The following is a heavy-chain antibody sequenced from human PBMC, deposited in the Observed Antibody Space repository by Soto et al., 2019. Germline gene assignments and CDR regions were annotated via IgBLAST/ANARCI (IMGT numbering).Heavy chain of an antibody. V-gene: IGHV4-31*03. CDR3: ARVICRSTTWYFTDWFDP. Sequence: SLTSTVSCVPISGGDNYWTSVRQGPRKRLEWVGNIYYSGSAYYNPSLKGRLTMSVDTSKNSFSLKLTSVTAADTAVYYCARVICRSTTWYFTDWFDPWGQGTMVTFSS. CDR1: CVPISGGDNY. CDR2: IYYSGSA. D-gene: IGHD2-2*01. J-gene: IGHJ5*02.